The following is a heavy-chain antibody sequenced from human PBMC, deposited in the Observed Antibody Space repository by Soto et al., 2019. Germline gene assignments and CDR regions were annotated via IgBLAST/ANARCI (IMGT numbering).Heavy chain of an antibody. CDR3: ARTSAAGKYYYGMDV. CDR1: GYSFTSYW. Sequence: GEPLKISCKGFGYSFTSYWIGRVLQMPGKGLEWMGIIYPGDSDTRYSPSFQGQVTISADKSISTAYLQWSSLKASDTAMYYCARTSAAGKYYYGMDVWGQGTTVTVSS. CDR2: IYPGDSDT. D-gene: IGHD6-13*01. J-gene: IGHJ6*02. V-gene: IGHV5-51*01.